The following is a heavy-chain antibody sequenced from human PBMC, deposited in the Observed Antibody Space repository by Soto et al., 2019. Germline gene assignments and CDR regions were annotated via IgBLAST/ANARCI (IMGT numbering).Heavy chain of an antibody. J-gene: IGHJ3*02. CDR3: ARESYDSGGYSYDAFDI. Sequence: QVQLVESGGGAVQPGRSLRLSCAASGFTFSTFAMHWVRQAPGKGLEWVAVISHDGTNKYYADSVKGRFTISRDNSKNTLYLQMNSLRAEDTAIYYCARESYDSGGYSYDAFDIWGPGTIVTVSS. CDR2: ISHDGTNK. D-gene: IGHD3-22*01. CDR1: GFTFSTFA. V-gene: IGHV3-30-3*01.